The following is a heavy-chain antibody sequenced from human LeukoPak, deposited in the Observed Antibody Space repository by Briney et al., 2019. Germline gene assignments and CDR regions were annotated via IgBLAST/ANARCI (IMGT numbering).Heavy chain of an antibody. D-gene: IGHD3-16*01. Sequence: GGSLRLSCAASGFTFSSYAMSWVRQAPGKGLEWVSAISGSGGSTYYADSVKGRFTISRDNSKNTLYLQMNSLRAEDTAVYYCAKIRGIMITFGGEGFDYWGQGTLVTVSS. CDR2: ISGSGGST. V-gene: IGHV3-23*01. CDR1: GFTFSSYA. J-gene: IGHJ4*02. CDR3: AKIRGIMITFGGEGFDY.